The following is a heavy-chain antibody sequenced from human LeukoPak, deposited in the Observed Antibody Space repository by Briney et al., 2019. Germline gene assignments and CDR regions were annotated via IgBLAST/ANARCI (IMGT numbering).Heavy chain of an antibody. CDR1: GYTFTAYY. D-gene: IGHD4-17*01. J-gene: IGHJ4*02. CDR2: INPSSGGT. Sequence: ASVKVSCKDSGYTFTAYYIHWVRQAPGQGLEWMGRINPSSGGTEYAQRFQGRVTVTRDTSISTAYVELSRLTPDDTAVYYCARNYGDLDYWGQGTLVTVSS. CDR3: ARNYGDLDY. V-gene: IGHV1-2*06.